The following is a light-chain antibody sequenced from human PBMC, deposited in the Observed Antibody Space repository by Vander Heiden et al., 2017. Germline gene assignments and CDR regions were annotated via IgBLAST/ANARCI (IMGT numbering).Light chain of an antibody. CDR3: QQKDSTPVT. CDR1: QSVLYSPNTQNY. J-gene: IGKJ2*01. Sequence: DIVMTQPPDSMAVSLGERATINCKSSQSVLYSPNTQNYLAWYQQKPGQPPKLLIYWESTRESGFPDRFSGSGSGTDFTLTISSLQAEDVAVYYCQQKDSTPVTFGQGTKVEIK. V-gene: IGKV4-1*01. CDR2: WES.